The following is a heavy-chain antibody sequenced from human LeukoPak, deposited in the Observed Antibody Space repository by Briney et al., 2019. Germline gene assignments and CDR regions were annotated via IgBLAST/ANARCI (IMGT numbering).Heavy chain of an antibody. CDR3: VALLRGIGY. CDR2: SRNEGHSYST. Sequence: PGGSLRLSCAVSGFTFSDHYMDWVRQAPGKGLEWIGRSRNEGHSYSTDFAASVRGRAALSRDHSRDSLYLQINSLRTDDTAVYYCVALLRGIGYWGQGTLDTVSS. V-gene: IGHV3-72*01. J-gene: IGHJ4*02. D-gene: IGHD3-10*01. CDR1: GFTFSDHY.